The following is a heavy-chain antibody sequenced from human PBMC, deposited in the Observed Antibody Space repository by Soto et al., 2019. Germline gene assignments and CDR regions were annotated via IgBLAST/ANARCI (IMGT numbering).Heavy chain of an antibody. V-gene: IGHV4-59*08. D-gene: IGHD2-2*01. J-gene: IGHJ5*02. CDR2: IYYSGTT. CDR3: ARLGAHYQSLDP. CDR1: GGSSGAYY. Sequence: SETLSLTCSVAGGSSGAYYWAWIRQSPGKGLEWIGYIYYSGTTSYNPSLKSRVTLSLETSKSQFSLRLASVTASDTAVYYCARLGAHYQSLDPWGQGTLVTVSS.